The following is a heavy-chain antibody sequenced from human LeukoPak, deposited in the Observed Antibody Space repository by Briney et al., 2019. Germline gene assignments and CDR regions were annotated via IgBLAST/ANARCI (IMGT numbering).Heavy chain of an antibody. CDR3: ARDSSGYQ. D-gene: IGHD3-22*01. J-gene: IGHJ4*02. CDR2: IKEDGSEK. V-gene: IGHV3-7*01. Sequence: GGSLRLSCAASGFTFSTYWMSWVRQAPGKGLEWVANIKEDGSEKYYGDSVKGRFTISRDNAKNSLYLEMNSLRVEDTAVYYCARDSSGYQWGQGTLVTVAS. CDR1: GFTFSTYW.